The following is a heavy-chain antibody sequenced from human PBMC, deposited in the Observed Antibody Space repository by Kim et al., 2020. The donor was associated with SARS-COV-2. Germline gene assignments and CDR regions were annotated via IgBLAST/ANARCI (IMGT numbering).Heavy chain of an antibody. D-gene: IGHD3-10*01. J-gene: IGHJ4*02. V-gene: IGHV3-11*05. Sequence: GGSLRLSCAASGFTFSDYYMSWIRQAPGKGLEWVSYISSSSSYTNYADSVKGRFTISRDNAKNSLYLQMNSLRAEDTAVYYCARVGTMVRGVIGHFDYWGQGTLVTVSS. CDR1: GFTFSDYY. CDR3: ARVGTMVRGVIGHFDY. CDR2: ISSSSSYT.